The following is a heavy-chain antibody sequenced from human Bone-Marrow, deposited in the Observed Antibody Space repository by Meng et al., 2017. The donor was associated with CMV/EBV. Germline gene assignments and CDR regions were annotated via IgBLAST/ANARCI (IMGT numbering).Heavy chain of an antibody. Sequence: ASVKVSCKASGYTFSTYYMHWVRQAPGQGLEWMGIVDPSGDTTTYAQKFQGRVTMTRDTSTSTVYMELSSLRSEDTAMYFCARDRESGITIFGVAPWYWGQGTLVTVSS. J-gene: IGHJ4*02. CDR2: VDPSGDTT. D-gene: IGHD3-3*01. CDR1: GYTFSTYY. CDR3: ARDRESGITIFGVAPWY. V-gene: IGHV1-46*01.